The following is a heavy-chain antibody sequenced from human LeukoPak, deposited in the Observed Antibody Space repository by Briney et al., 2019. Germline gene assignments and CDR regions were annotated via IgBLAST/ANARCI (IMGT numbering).Heavy chain of an antibody. D-gene: IGHD3-10*01. CDR1: GFTFSSYE. V-gene: IGHV3-48*03. CDR3: ARDSYRFGELLYFDY. CDR2: ISSSGSTI. J-gene: IGHJ4*02. Sequence: GGSLRLSCAASGFTFSSYEMNWVRQAPGKGLEWVSYISSSGSTIYYADSVKGRFTISRDNAKNSLYLQMNSLRAEDTAVYYCARDSYRFGELLYFDYWGQGTLVTVSS.